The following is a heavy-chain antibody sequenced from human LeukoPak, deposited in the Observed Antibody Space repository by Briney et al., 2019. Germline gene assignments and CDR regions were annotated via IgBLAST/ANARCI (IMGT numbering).Heavy chain of an antibody. CDR2: IYYSGST. V-gene: IGHV4-59*01. J-gene: IGHJ4*02. CDR1: GGSISSYY. D-gene: IGHD3-22*01. Sequence: SETLSLTCTVSGGSISSYYWSWIRQPPGKGLKWIGYIYYSGSTNYNPSLKSRVTISVHTSKTQFSLKLSSVPAADTAVYYCARGYLYDSSAYYLRYWGQGTLVTVSS. CDR3: ARGYLYDSSAYYLRY.